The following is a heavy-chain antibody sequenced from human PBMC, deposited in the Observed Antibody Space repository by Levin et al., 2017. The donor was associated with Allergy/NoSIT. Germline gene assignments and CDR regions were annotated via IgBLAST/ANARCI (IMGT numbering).Heavy chain of an antibody. CDR3: GRVGDTAMVVPFDY. J-gene: IGHJ4*01. CDR2: IYYSGTT. CDR1: GGSISNYY. V-gene: IGHV4-59*01. Sequence: SETLSLTCTVSGGSISNYYWSWIRQPPGKGLEWIGYIYYSGTTNYNPSLKSRVTISVDTSKSQFSLKLTSVTAADTAIYYCGRVGDTAMVVPFDYWGHGTLVTVSS. D-gene: IGHD5-18*01.